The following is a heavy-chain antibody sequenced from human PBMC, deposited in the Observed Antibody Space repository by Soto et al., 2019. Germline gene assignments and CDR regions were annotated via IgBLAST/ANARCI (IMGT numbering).Heavy chain of an antibody. V-gene: IGHV4-30-4*01. Sequence: QVQLQESGPGLVKPSQTLSLTCTVSGASISGGDYYWTWIRQPPGKGLEWIGSIYYTGNTYSNPTLESRLSISVDPSNNQFALRLTSVTAPDTATYYCARATYDSSTYYLDYWGQGTLVTVSS. J-gene: IGHJ4*02. CDR3: ARATYDSSTYYLDY. D-gene: IGHD3-22*01. CDR1: GASISGGDYY. CDR2: IYYTGNT.